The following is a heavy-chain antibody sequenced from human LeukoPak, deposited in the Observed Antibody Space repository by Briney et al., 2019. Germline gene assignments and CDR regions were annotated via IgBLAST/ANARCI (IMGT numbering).Heavy chain of an antibody. J-gene: IGHJ4*02. CDR2: MKGDGSHI. CDR1: GFTFGSFW. CDR3: ARLFGGVTTFDY. Sequence: PGGSLRLSCAASGFTFGSFWMSWVRQAPGRGLQWVASMKGDGSHIYYVDSVKGRFTISRDNARSSLYLQMNSLRAEDTAVYYCARLFGGVTTFDYWGQGALVTVSS. D-gene: IGHD2-8*02. V-gene: IGHV3-7*01.